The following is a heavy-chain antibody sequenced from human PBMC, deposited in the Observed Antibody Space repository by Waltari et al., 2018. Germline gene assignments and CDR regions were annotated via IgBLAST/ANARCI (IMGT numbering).Heavy chain of an antibody. J-gene: IGHJ4*02. CDR2: INQGGSDK. CDR3: ARTGDDY. D-gene: IGHD1-1*01. V-gene: IGHV3-7*03. CDR1: GFTFTRLW. Sequence: EVQLVESGGGLVQPGGSLRLSCAASGFTFTRLWMSWVRQARGKGLECVANINQGGSDKNYVDSVKGRFTISRDNAKNSLYLQMNSLRAEDTAVYYCARTGDDYWGQGTLVTVSS.